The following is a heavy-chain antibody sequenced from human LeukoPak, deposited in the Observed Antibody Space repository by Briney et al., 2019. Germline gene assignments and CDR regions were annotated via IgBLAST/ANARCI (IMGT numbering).Heavy chain of an antibody. CDR3: ARDVTAGAVLYFFDH. D-gene: IGHD2/OR15-2a*01. CDR1: GYTFTGYF. V-gene: IGHV1-2*02. CDR2: INPNSGGT. Sequence: GASVKVSCKASGYTFTGYFMHWVRQAPGQGLEWMGWINPNSGGTKYAQKFQGRVTMTRDTSISTAYMDLSSLRSDDTAVYYCARDVTAGAVLYFFDHWGQGTVVTVSS. J-gene: IGHJ4*02.